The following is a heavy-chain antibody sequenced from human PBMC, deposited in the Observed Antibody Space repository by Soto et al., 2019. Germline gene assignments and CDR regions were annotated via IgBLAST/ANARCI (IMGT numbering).Heavy chain of an antibody. J-gene: IGHJ5*02. D-gene: IGHD6-19*01. CDR1: GFTFSSYG. CDR3: AKVAEQWLVFNWFDP. V-gene: IGHV3-30*18. Sequence: ESGGGVVQPGRSLRLSCAASGFTFSSYGMHWVRQAPGKGLEWVAVISYDGSNKYYADSVKGRFTISRDNSKNTLYLQMNSLRAEDTAVYYCAKVAEQWLVFNWFDPWGQGTLVTVSS. CDR2: ISYDGSNK.